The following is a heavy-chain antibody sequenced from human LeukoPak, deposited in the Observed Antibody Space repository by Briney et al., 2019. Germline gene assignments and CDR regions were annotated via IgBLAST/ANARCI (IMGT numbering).Heavy chain of an antibody. CDR2: ISYDGSNK. CDR1: GFTFSSYG. Sequence: PGRSLRLSCAASGFTFSSYGMHWVRQAPGKGLEWVAVISYDGSNKYYADSVKGRFTISRDNSKNTLYLQMNSLRAEDTAVYYCARHMVRGVFDYWGQGTLVTVSS. D-gene: IGHD3-10*01. J-gene: IGHJ4*02. CDR3: ARHMVRGVFDY. V-gene: IGHV3-30*03.